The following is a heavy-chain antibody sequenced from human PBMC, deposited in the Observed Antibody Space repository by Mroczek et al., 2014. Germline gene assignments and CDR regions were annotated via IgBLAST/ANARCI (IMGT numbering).Heavy chain of an antibody. J-gene: IGHJ5*02. CDR3: ARSTRWTDPPRGVVVVPAAISEWFDP. D-gene: IGHD2-2*02. CDR1: GGSISSGSYY. CDR2: IYTSGST. Sequence: QVQLQESGPGLVKPSQTLSLTCTVSGGSISSGSYYWSWIRQPAGKGLEWIGRIYTSGSTNYNPSLKSRVTMSVDTSKNQFSLKLSSVTAADTAVYYCARSTRWTDPPRGVVVVPAAISEWFDPWGQGTPGHPSPQ. V-gene: IGHV4-61*02.